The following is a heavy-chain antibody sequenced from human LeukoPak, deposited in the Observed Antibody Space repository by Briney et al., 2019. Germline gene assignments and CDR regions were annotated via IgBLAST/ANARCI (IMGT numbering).Heavy chain of an antibody. J-gene: IGHJ6*02. CDR2: INHSGST. Sequence: SETLSLTCAVYGGSFSGYYWSWIRQPPGKGLEWIGEINHSGSTNYNPSLKSRVTISVDTSKNQFPLKRSSVTAADTAVYYCARAYSSSWYYYYGMDVWGQGTTVTVSS. CDR3: ARAYSSSWYYYYGMDV. D-gene: IGHD6-13*01. CDR1: GGSFSGYY. V-gene: IGHV4-34*01.